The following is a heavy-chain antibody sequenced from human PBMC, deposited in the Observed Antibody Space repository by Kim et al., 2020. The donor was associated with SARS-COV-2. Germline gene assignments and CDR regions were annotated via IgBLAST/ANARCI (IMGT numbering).Heavy chain of an antibody. V-gene: IGHV4-39*07. D-gene: IGHD6-19*01. CDR3: ARVITPHSSGWYSDLHYYYGMDV. CDR1: GGSISSSSYY. CDR2: IYYSGST. J-gene: IGHJ6*02. Sequence: SETLSLTCTVSGGSISSSSYYWGWIRQPPGKGLEWIGSIYYSGSTYYNPSLKSRVTISVDTSKNQFSLKLSSVTAADTAVYYCARVITPHSSGWYSDLHYYYGMDVWGQGTTVTVSS.